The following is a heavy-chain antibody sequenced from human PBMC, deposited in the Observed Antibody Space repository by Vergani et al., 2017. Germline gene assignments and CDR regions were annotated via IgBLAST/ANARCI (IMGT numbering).Heavy chain of an antibody. Sequence: ELQLVESGGGLVQPGGSLRLSCAASGSTVSGNYMTWVRQAPGKGLEWVSHIYSGDETYYADSVKGRVTSSRDTSKNTIHLQINNLRVEDKAVYYCAGGNYYGSGTYVDPWGQGTLVTVSS. V-gene: IGHV3-66*02. CDR3: AGGNYYGSGTYVDP. D-gene: IGHD3-10*01. CDR2: IYSGDET. J-gene: IGHJ5*02. CDR1: GSTVSGNY.